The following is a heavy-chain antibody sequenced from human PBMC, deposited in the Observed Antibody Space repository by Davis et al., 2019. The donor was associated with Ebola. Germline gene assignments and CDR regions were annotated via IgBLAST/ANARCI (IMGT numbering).Heavy chain of an antibody. CDR3: ARDSIWSGYYAFGYYYYGMDV. J-gene: IGHJ6*02. V-gene: IGHV1-69*04. CDR1: GGTFSSYA. D-gene: IGHD3-3*01. Sequence: SVKVSCKASGGTFSSYAISWVRQARAQGLEWMGRIIPILGIANYAQKFQGRVTITADKSTSTAYMALSSLRSEDTAVYYCARDSIWSGYYAFGYYYYGMDVWGQGTTVTVSS. CDR2: IIPILGIA.